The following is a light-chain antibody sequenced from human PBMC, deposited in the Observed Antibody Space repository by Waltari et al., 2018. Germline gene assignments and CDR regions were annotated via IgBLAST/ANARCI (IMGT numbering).Light chain of an antibody. CDR1: HSVSRN. V-gene: IGKV3-15*01. CDR3: RQYINWPALT. J-gene: IGKJ5*01. CDR2: GTF. Sequence: ELVMTQSPAPLSVSPGERATLSCRASHSVSRNLAWYQQKPGQPPRLLIHGTFSRATGIPARFSGSESGTEFTITISSLQSEDFAVDYCRQYINWPALTFGHGTPVEIK.